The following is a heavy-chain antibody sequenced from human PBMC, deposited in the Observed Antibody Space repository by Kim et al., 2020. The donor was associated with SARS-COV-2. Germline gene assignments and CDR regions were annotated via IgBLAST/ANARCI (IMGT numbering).Heavy chain of an antibody. J-gene: IGHJ4*02. D-gene: IGHD1-26*01. V-gene: IGHV1-18*01. CDR3: ARVFGTSGVFDY. Sequence: NYAQKLQGRVTMTTDTSTSTAYMALRSLRADDTAVYYCARVFGTSGVFDYWGQGTLVTVSS.